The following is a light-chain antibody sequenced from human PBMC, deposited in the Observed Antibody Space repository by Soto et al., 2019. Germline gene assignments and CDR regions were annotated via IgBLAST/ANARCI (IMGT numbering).Light chain of an antibody. CDR2: GNT. V-gene: IGLV1-40*01. CDR1: SSNIGAGYD. Sequence: QLVLTQPPSVSGAPGQRVTISCTGSSSNIGAGYDVHWYQQIPGTAPKLLIYGNTNRPSGVPARFSGSRSGTSASLAITGLQAEDEAIYYCQSHDSSLSVGDVQFGGGTKLTVL. J-gene: IGLJ2*01. CDR3: QSHDSSLSVGDVQ.